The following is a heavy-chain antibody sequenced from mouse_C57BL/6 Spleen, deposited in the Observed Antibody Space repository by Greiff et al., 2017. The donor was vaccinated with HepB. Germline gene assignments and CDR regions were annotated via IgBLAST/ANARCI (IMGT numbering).Heavy chain of an antibody. V-gene: IGHV3-6*01. Sequence: ESGPGLVKPSQSLSLTCSVTGYSITSGYYWNWIRQFPGNKLEWMGYISYDGSNNYNPSLKNRISITRDTSKNQFFLKLNSVTTEDTATYYCAREGDYYFDYWGQGTTLTVSS. CDR2: ISYDGSN. CDR1: GYSITSGYY. CDR3: AREGDYYFDY. J-gene: IGHJ2*01.